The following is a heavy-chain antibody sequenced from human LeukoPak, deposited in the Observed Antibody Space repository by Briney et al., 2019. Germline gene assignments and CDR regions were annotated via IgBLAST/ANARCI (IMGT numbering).Heavy chain of an antibody. D-gene: IGHD3-10*01. J-gene: IGHJ4*02. CDR2: IKQDGNEK. CDR1: GFTFSIYS. CDR3: ANYRMIRGVILDY. Sequence: GGSLRLSCAASGFTFSIYSMSWVRQAPGKGLEWVANIKQDGNEKYYVDSVQGRFTISRDYAKNTLYLQMNSLRAEDTAVYYCANYRMIRGVILDYWGQGILVTVSS. V-gene: IGHV3-7*03.